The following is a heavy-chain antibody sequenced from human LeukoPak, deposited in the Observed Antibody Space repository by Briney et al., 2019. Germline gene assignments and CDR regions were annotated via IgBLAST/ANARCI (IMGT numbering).Heavy chain of an antibody. CDR1: GFTFSSYG. CDR3: ARVEASGYDYGAFDY. V-gene: IGHV3-23*01. D-gene: IGHD5-12*01. Sequence: GGSLRLSCAASGFTFSSYGMSWVRQAPGKGLEWVSAISGSGGSTYYADSVKGRFTISRDNAKNSLYLQMNSLRAEDTAVYYCARVEASGYDYGAFDYWGQGTLVTVSS. J-gene: IGHJ4*02. CDR2: ISGSGGST.